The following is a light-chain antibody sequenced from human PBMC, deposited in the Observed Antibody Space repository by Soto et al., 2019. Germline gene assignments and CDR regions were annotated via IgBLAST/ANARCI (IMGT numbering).Light chain of an antibody. Sequence: QSALTQPDSVSGYPGQSVTISCTGTSSDVGGYNYVSWYQQHPGKAPKLMIYDVSNRPSGVSNRFSGSKSGNTASLTIAGLHAEDEADYSCSSYTSSSTLVFGGGTKVTVL. CDR2: DVS. J-gene: IGLJ2*01. CDR1: SSDVGGYNY. CDR3: SSYTSSSTLV. V-gene: IGLV2-14*01.